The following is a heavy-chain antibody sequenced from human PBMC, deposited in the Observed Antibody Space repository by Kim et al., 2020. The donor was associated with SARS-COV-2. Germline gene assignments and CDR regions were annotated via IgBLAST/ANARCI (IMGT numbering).Heavy chain of an antibody. CDR2: IYHSGST. Sequence: SETLSLTCAVSGGSISSSNWWSWVRQPPGKGLEWIGEIYHSGSTNYNSSLKSRVTISVDKSKNQFSLKLSSVTAADTAVYYCARDGMDYDILTGYYRGAFDIWGQGTMVTVSS. D-gene: IGHD3-9*01. CDR3: ARDGMDYDILTGYYRGAFDI. J-gene: IGHJ3*02. CDR1: GGSISSSNW. V-gene: IGHV4-4*02.